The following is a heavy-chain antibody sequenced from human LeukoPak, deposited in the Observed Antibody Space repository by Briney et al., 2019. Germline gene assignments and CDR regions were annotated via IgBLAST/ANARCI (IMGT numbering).Heavy chain of an antibody. Sequence: AWVKVSCQACGYTFTSYGISWLRQAPGRGVEWMGWISAYNGNTNYAQKLQGRVTMTSHTSTSTAYMELRSLRSDDTAGYYCAGDYGDYYAYFDYWGQGTLVTVSS. V-gene: IGHV1-18*01. D-gene: IGHD4-17*01. CDR1: GYTFTSYG. CDR3: AGDYGDYYAYFDY. CDR2: ISAYNGNT. J-gene: IGHJ4*02.